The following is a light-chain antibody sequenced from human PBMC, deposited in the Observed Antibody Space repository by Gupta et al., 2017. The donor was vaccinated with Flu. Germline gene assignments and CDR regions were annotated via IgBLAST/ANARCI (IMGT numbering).Light chain of an antibody. J-gene: IGKJ1*01. CDR3: QQYHNWPRT. CDR1: QSLAHI. V-gene: IGKV3-15*01. CDR2: GAS. Sequence: RATLSCGAWQSLAHILAWFQQRPGQAPRLLIYGASTRGTTVQARLSGSGSWTDFTLTISSLQSEDFAVYYCQQYHNWPRTFGPGTKVEVK.